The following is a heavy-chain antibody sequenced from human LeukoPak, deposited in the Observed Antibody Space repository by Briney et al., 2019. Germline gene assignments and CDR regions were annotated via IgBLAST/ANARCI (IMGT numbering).Heavy chain of an antibody. V-gene: IGHV4-4*07. CDR3: ARLRYCSSTSCPG. CDR1: GGSISSYY. J-gene: IGHJ4*02. Sequence: SETLSLTCTVSGGSISSYYWSWIRQPAGKGLEWIGRIYTSGSTDYIPSLKSRVTMSLDTSRSQFSLKLTSVTAADTAVYYCARLRYCSSTSCPGWGQGTLVTVSS. CDR2: IYTSGST. D-gene: IGHD2-2*01.